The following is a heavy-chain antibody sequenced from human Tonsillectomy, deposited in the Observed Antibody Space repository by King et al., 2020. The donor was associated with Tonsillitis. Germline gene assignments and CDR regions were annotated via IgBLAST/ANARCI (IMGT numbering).Heavy chain of an antibody. J-gene: IGHJ4*02. V-gene: IGHV3-30-3*01. CDR3: ARGAYVILIGYPPNFDY. CDR1: GFTFSSFA. CDR2: ISCDGSNK. Sequence: QLVQSGGGVVQPGKSLRLSCAASGFTFSSFAMHWVRQAPGKGLEWMSFISCDGSNKYYADSVKGRFTISRDNSKSTVFLQMNSLRAEDTAVYYCARGAYVILIGYPPNFDYWGQGTLVTVSS. D-gene: IGHD3-9*01.